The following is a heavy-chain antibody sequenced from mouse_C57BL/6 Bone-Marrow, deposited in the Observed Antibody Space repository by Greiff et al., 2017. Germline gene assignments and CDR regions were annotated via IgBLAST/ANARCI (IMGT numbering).Heavy chain of an antibody. V-gene: IGHV14-4*01. CDR3: TTPKIYYDYDGGAWCAY. D-gene: IGHD2-4*01. Sequence: VQLQQSGAELVRPGASVKLSCTASGFNIKDDYMHWVKQRPEQGLEWIGWIDPENGDTEYASKVQGKATITADTSSNTAYLQLSSLTSEDTAVYYCTTPKIYYDYDGGAWCAYWGQGTLVTVSA. CDR2: IDPENGDT. CDR1: GFNIKDDY. J-gene: IGHJ3*01.